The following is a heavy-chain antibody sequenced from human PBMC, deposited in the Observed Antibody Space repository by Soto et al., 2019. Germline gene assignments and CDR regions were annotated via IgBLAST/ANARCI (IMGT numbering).Heavy chain of an antibody. J-gene: IGHJ3*02. V-gene: IGHV4-59*01. D-gene: IGHD6-19*01. CDR1: GSFISSYY. CDR3: ARARVAARAFDI. Sequence: PSETLSLTFTVAGSFISSYYWSWIRQPPGKGLEWIGYIYYSGSTNYNPSLKSRVTISVDTSKNQFSLKLSSVTAADTAVYYCARARVAARAFDIWGQGTMVSVSS. CDR2: IYYSGST.